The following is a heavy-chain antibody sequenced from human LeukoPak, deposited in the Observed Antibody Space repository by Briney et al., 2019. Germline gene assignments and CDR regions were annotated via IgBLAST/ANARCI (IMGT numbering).Heavy chain of an antibody. D-gene: IGHD2/OR15-2a*01. V-gene: IGHV3-30*03. CDR2: IYYDGSNK. CDR1: GLTFSNYG. J-gene: IGHJ5*02. Sequence: PGRALTLSCAASGLTFSNYGMHGVGQAPGKGVEGVGVIYYDGSNKYYADSVKGRFTISRDNSKNTLYLQMNSLRPEDTAVYYCARAKDCSSTTCYSRFDPWGQGTLVTVSS. CDR3: ARAKDCSSTTCYSRFDP.